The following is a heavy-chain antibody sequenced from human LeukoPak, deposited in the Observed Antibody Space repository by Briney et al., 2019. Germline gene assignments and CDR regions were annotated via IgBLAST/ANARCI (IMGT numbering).Heavy chain of an antibody. CDR3: ATGVWSYDILTGYYNVPNYYYYMDV. V-gene: IGHV4-59*01. D-gene: IGHD3-9*01. Sequence: SETLSLTCTVSGGSISSYYWSWIRQPPGKGLEWIGYIYYSGSTNYNPSLKSRVTISVDTSKDQFSLKLSSVTAADTAVYYCATGVWSYDILTGYYNVPNYYYYMDVWGKGTTVTVSS. CDR2: IYYSGST. J-gene: IGHJ6*03. CDR1: GGSISSYY.